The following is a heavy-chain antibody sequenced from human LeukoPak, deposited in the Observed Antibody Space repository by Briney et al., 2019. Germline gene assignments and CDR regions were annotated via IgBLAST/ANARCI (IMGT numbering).Heavy chain of an antibody. J-gene: IGHJ5*02. D-gene: IGHD5/OR15-5a*01. CDR3: ARGSPGVS. CDR1: GFTFSSYE. CDR2: ISSSGNTI. Sequence: PGGSLRLSCAASGFTFSSYEMNWVRQAPGKGLEWVSYISSSGNTIYYADSVKGRFTISRDNAKNSLYLQMNSLRAEDTAVYYCARGSPGVSWGQGTLVTVSS. V-gene: IGHV3-48*03.